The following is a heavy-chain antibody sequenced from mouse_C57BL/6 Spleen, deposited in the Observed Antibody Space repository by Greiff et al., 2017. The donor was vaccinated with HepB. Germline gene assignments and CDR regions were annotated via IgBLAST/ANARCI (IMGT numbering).Heavy chain of an antibody. CDR1: GFNIKNTY. Sequence: EVQLQQSVAELVRPGASVKLSCTASGFNIKNTYMHWVKQRPEQGLEWIGRIDPANGNTKYAPKFQGKATITADTSSKTAYLQLSSLTSEDNAIYYCARSHGSSLNWDGGFAYWGQGTLVTVSA. CDR2: IDPANGNT. V-gene: IGHV14-3*01. CDR3: ARSHGSSLNWDGGFAY. D-gene: IGHD1-1*01. J-gene: IGHJ3*01.